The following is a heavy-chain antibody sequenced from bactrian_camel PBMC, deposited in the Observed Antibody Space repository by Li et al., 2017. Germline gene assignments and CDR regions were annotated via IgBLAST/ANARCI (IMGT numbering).Heavy chain of an antibody. V-gene: IGHV3S53*01. CDR2: ILRSGTT. CDR1: GYTSSSYC. Sequence: HVQLVESGGGSVQAGGSLRLSCAASGYTSSSYCLGWFRQAPGKERESIATILRSGTTTYADSVKGRFTISKDYAKTTLYLQMNSLKPEDTAIYYCAAAWAQRTCDYNRWGQGTQVTVS. D-gene: IGHD2*01. J-gene: IGHJ4*01. CDR3: AAAWAQRTCDYNR.